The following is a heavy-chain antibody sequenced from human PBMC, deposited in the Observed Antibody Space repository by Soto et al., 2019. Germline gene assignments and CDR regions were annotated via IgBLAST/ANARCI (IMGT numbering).Heavy chain of an antibody. CDR2: IKSKKDGGAR. CDR1: GFMFSSAW. CDR3: VEGWNDF. J-gene: IGHJ4*02. V-gene: IGHV3-15*01. Sequence: EAQVVESGGDLVEPGGSLRLSCVTSGFMFSSAWMSWVRQAPGKGLEWVARIKSKKDGGARDYAAPVNGRFSISRDDSKSTVYLQMNSLRAEDTALYYCVEGWNDFWGQGTLVTVSS. D-gene: IGHD1-1*01.